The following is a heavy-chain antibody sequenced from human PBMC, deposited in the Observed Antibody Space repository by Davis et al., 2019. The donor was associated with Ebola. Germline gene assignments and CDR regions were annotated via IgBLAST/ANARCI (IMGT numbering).Heavy chain of an antibody. CDR1: GFTFSTYP. J-gene: IGHJ4*02. D-gene: IGHD1-26*01. CDR3: ARKDAGSNPFDC. Sequence: GESLKISCAASGFTFSTYPMTWVRQAPVKGLEWVSVISGGGGTTYYADSVRGRFTISRDNSKNTLYLQMNGLRAEDTAIYYCARKDAGSNPFDCWGQGTLVTVSS. V-gene: IGHV3-23*01. CDR2: ISGGGGTT.